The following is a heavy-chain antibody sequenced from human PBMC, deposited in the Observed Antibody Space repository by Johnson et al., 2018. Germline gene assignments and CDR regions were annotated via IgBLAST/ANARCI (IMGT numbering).Heavy chain of an antibody. V-gene: IGHV3-74*01. CDR2: INSDGSST. Sequence: VQLQESGGGLVQPGGSLRLSCAASGFTFSSYWMHWVRQAPGKGLVWVSRINSDGSSTSYADSVKGRFTISRDNSKNTLYLQMNSLRAEDTAVYYCARERLELPPSYYGMDVWGQGTTVTVSS. CDR3: ARERLELPPSYYGMDV. D-gene: IGHD1-7*01. CDR1: GFTFSSYW. J-gene: IGHJ6*02.